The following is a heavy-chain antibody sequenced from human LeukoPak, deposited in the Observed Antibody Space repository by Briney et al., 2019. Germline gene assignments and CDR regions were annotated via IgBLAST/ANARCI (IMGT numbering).Heavy chain of an antibody. CDR1: GFTFSGYS. Sequence: GGCLRLSCAASGFTFSGYSMSWVRRAPGKGLEWVSAISGSGGSTYYADSVKGRFTISRDNSKNTLYLQMNSLRAEDTAVYYCAKSYSSSWYNLDYWGQGTLVTVSS. CDR3: AKSYSSSWYNLDY. V-gene: IGHV3-23*01. D-gene: IGHD6-13*01. CDR2: ISGSGGST. J-gene: IGHJ4*02.